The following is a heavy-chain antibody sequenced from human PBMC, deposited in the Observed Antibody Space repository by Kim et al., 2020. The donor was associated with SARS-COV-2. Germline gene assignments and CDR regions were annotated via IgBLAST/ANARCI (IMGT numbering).Heavy chain of an antibody. CDR1: GYTFTSHY. D-gene: IGHD3-10*01. CDR2: INSSGGST. Sequence: ASVKVSCKASGYTFTSHYMHWVRQAPGQGLEWMGIINSSGGSTSYAQKFQGRVTMTRDTSTSTVYMELSSLRSEDTAVYYCASLITIVRGTDYCMDVWGQGTTVTVSS. V-gene: IGHV1-46*01. J-gene: IGHJ6*02. CDR3: ASLITIVRGTDYCMDV.